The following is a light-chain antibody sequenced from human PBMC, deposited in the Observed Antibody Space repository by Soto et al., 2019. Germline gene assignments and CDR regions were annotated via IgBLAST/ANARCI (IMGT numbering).Light chain of an antibody. CDR2: AAS. CDR3: QPSYSTPYT. CDR1: QSISSY. V-gene: IGKV1-39*01. J-gene: IGKJ2*01. Sequence: DIQMTQSPSSLSASVGDRVTITCRASQSISSYLNWYQQKPGKAPKLLIYAASSLQSGVPSRFSGSGSVTDFTLSISSLQPEAGATDYCQPSYSTPYTFGQGTKLEIK.